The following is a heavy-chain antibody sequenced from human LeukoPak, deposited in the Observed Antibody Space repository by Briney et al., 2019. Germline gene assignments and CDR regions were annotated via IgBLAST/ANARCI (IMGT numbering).Heavy chain of an antibody. CDR1: GYTFTSYY. Sequence: EASVKVSCKASGYTFTSYYMHWVRQAPGQGLEWMGIINPSGGSTTYAQKFQGRVTMTRDTSTSTIYMELSSLRSEDTAVYYCARAPLAIFSARTPPDCWGQGTLVTVSS. CDR3: ARAPLAIFSARTPPDC. J-gene: IGHJ4*02. CDR2: INPSGGST. D-gene: IGHD3-3*01. V-gene: IGHV1-46*01.